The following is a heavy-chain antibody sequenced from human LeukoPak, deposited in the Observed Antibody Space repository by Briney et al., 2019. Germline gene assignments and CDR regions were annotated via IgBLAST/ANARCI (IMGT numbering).Heavy chain of an antibody. J-gene: IGHJ4*02. CDR2: IWFDGSNK. CDR1: GFIFSKDA. D-gene: IGHD2-21*01. V-gene: IGHV3-30*02. Sequence: GGSLRLSCAASGFIFSKDAMHWVRQAPGKGLEWVAFIWFDGSNKHYADSVKGRFTISRDNSEDTLYLQMNSLRAEDTAVYYCAKEFNRGLPDYWGQGTLVTVPS. CDR3: AKEFNRGLPDY.